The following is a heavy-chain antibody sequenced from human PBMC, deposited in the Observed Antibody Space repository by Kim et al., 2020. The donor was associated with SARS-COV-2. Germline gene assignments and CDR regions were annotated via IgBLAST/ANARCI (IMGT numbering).Heavy chain of an antibody. CDR1: GGSISSYY. CDR3: ARHSPYYYDSSGYYSPGWFDP. V-gene: IGHV4-59*08. CDR2: IYYSGST. Sequence: SETLSLTCTVSGGSISSYYWSWIRQPPGKGLEWIGYIYYSGSTNYNPSLKSRVTISVDTSKNQFSLKLSSVTAADTAVYYCARHSPYYYDSSGYYSPGWFDPWGQGTLVTVSS. J-gene: IGHJ5*02. D-gene: IGHD3-22*01.